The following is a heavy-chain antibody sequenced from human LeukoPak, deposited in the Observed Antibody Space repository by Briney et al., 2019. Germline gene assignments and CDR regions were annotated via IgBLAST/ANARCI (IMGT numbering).Heavy chain of an antibody. D-gene: IGHD3-22*01. V-gene: IGHV3-21*01. CDR2: ISSSSSYI. Sequence: GGSPRLSCAASGFTFSSYSMTWVRQAPGKGLEWVSSISSSSSYIYYADSVKGRFTISRDNAKNSLYLQMNSLRAEDTAVYYCAGYTYYYDSSGRSPGGYWGQGTLVTVSS. J-gene: IGHJ4*02. CDR1: GFTFSSYS. CDR3: AGYTYYYDSSGRSPGGY.